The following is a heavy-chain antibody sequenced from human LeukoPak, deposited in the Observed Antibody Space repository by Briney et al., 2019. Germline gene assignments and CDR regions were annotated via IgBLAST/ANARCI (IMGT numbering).Heavy chain of an antibody. J-gene: IGHJ4*02. D-gene: IGHD5-18*01. Sequence: GGSLRLSCAASGFTFSNCAMSWVRQAPGKGLEWVSVISGSGGSTYYADSVKGQFTIFRDNPKNTVYLQMNSLRADDTAVYYCAKGDTGMVRRYYFDYWGQGTLVTVSS. CDR3: AKGDTGMVRRYYFDY. CDR2: ISGSGGST. V-gene: IGHV3-23*01. CDR1: GFTFSNCA.